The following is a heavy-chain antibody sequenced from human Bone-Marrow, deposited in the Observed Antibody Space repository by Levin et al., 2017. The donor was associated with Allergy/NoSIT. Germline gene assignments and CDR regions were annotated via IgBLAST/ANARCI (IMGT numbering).Heavy chain of an antibody. CDR1: GFTFRDFG. CDR3: ARGFSVLVSTIPFDY. D-gene: IGHD2-8*02. V-gene: IGHV3-30-3*01. J-gene: IGHJ4*02. CDR2: VSSDGDRE. Sequence: SCAASGFTFRDFGFHWVRQAPGKGLEWVAFVSSDGDREYYADSVKGRFTISRDSSTNTVFLQMDRLKSEDTGVYFCARGFSVLVSTIPFDYWGQGTLVTVSS.